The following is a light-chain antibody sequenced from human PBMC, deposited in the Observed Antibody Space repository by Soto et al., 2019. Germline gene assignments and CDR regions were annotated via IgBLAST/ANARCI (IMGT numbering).Light chain of an antibody. CDR2: GAS. CDR1: QSVSSN. V-gene: IGKV3-15*01. CDR3: QQYDNWPRT. Sequence: EKVMTQSPAALSLSPGERATLSCRASQSVSSNLAWYQQKPGQAPRLLIYGASNRATGIPARFSGSGSGTDFTLTISSLEPEDFAVYYCQQYDNWPRTFGQGTKVDI. J-gene: IGKJ1*01.